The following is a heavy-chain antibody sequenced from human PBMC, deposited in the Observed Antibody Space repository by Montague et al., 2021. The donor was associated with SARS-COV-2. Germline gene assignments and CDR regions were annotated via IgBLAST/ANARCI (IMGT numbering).Heavy chain of an antibody. CDR2: IYWDDDE. CDR3: APLGFDSRSYYTPHNWFDP. V-gene: IGHV2-5*02. Sequence: PALVTPTQTLTLTCTFSGISLSTSGVGVAWIRQPPGKALEWLALIYWDDDERCSPSMRSRLTITKDTSENQVVLRMTNMDPMDTATYYCAPLGFDSRSYYTPHNWFDPWGQGILVTVSS. D-gene: IGHD3-10*01. J-gene: IGHJ5*02. CDR1: GISLSTSGVG.